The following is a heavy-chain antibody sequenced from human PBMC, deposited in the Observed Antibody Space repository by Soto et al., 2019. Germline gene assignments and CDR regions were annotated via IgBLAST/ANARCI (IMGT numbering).Heavy chain of an antibody. D-gene: IGHD3-22*01. Sequence: PGGSLRLSCAASGFTFSSYGMHWVRQAPGKGLEWVAVIWYDGSNKYYADSVKGRFTISRDNSKNTLYLQMNSLRAEDTAVYYCARDMSSGYYAQPLYYYYGMDVWGQGTTVTVSS. V-gene: IGHV3-33*01. CDR3: ARDMSSGYYAQPLYYYYGMDV. CDR2: IWYDGSNK. CDR1: GFTFSSYG. J-gene: IGHJ6*02.